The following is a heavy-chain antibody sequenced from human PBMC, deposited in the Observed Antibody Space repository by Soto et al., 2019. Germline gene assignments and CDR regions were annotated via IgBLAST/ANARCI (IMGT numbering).Heavy chain of an antibody. V-gene: IGHV1-69*13. CDR2: IIPIFGTA. D-gene: IGHD6-19*01. Sequence: SVKVSCKASGGTFSSYAISWVRQAPGQGLEWMGGIIPIFGTANYAQKFQGRVTITADESTSTAYMELSSLRSEDTAVYYCAGPGYSSGYGNYYYYGMDVWGQGTTVTVS. CDR3: AGPGYSSGYGNYYYYGMDV. J-gene: IGHJ6*02. CDR1: GGTFSSYA.